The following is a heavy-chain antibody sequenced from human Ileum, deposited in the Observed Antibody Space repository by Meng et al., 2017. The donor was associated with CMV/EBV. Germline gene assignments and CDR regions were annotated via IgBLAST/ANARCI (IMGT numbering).Heavy chain of an antibody. J-gene: IGHJ4*01. V-gene: IGHV3-48*04. Sequence: GESLKISCAASGFTFSSYGMHWVRQAPGKGLEWVSYISHSSSTIYSADSVKGRFTISRDNVQSSLFLQMNSLRAEDTAVYYCARGASSSWYIGNPLECFDSWGLGTLVTVSS. D-gene: IGHD6-13*01. CDR1: GFTFSSYG. CDR3: ARGASSSWYIGNPLECFDS. CDR2: ISHSSSTI.